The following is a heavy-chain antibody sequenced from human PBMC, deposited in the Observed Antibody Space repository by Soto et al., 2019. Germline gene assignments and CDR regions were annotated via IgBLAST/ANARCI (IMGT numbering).Heavy chain of an antibody. CDR3: AKVASYDSSGGYFDY. Sequence: GGSLRLSCAASGFTFSSYGMHWVRQAPGKGLEWVAVISYDGSNKYYADSVKGRFTISRDNSKNTLYLQMNSLRAEDRAVYYCAKVASYDSSGGYFDYWGQGSEVNVS. CDR2: ISYDGSNK. V-gene: IGHV3-30*18. D-gene: IGHD3-22*01. J-gene: IGHJ4*02. CDR1: GFTFSSYG.